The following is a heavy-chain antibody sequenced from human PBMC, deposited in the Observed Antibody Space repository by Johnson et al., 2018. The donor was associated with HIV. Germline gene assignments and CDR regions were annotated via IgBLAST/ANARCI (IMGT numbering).Heavy chain of an antibody. CDR3: VRVGGYSDWSLGLVMDAFDM. CDR2: INWNGGHS. CDR1: GFTFDEYG. V-gene: IGHV3-20*04. Sequence: VQLVESGGGVVRPGGSLRLSCAVSGFTFDEYGMSWVRQPPGKGLEWVSGINWNGGHSNYADSVKGRFTISREHAKNSLYLQMNSLRAEDTCLYYCVRVGGYSDWSLGLVMDAFDMWGQGTMVTVSS. J-gene: IGHJ3*02. D-gene: IGHD6-19*01.